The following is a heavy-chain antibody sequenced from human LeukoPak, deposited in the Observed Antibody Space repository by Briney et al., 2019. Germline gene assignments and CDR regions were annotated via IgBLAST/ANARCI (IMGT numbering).Heavy chain of an antibody. J-gene: IGHJ4*02. CDR2: IYYSGST. CDR1: GGSISSGDYC. D-gene: IGHD5/OR15-5a*01. CDR3: ARDPCGVYGFDY. Sequence: SETLSLTCTVSGGSISSGDYCWSWIRQPPGKCLEWIGYIYYSGSTYYNPSLKSRVTISVDTSKNQFSLKLSSVTAADTAVYYCARDPCGVYGFDYWGQGTLLTVSS. V-gene: IGHV4-30-4*08.